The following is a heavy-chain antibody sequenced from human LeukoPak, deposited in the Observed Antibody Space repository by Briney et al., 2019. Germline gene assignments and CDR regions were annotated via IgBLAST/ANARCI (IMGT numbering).Heavy chain of an antibody. D-gene: IGHD3-22*01. J-gene: IGHJ4*02. Sequence: SETLSLTCAVYGGSFWGYYWSWIRHPPGKALEWMGEINHCESTNYNPSLKSRVTISVDTSKNQFSLKLSSVTAADTAVYYCARIRKYYDSSGYYYYPGAYYFDYWGQGTLVTVSS. CDR1: GGSFWGYY. V-gene: IGHV4-34*01. CDR2: INHCEST. CDR3: ARIRKYYDSSGYYYYPGAYYFDY.